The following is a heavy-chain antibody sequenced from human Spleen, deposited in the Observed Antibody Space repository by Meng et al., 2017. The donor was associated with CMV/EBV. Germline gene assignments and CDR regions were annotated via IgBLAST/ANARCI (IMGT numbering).Heavy chain of an antibody. Sequence: CKASGGTVRGYAISWVRQAPGQGLEWMGGSIPIFGTANYAQKFQGRVTITTDESTSTAYMELSSLRSEDTAVYYYAGFSSSSIIFDYWGQGTLVTVSS. CDR2: SIPIFGTA. V-gene: IGHV1-69*05. J-gene: IGHJ4*02. CDR1: GGTVRGYA. CDR3: AGFSSSSIIFDY. D-gene: IGHD6-6*01.